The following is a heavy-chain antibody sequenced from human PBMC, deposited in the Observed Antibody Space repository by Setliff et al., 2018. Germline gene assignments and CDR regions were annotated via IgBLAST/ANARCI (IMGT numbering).Heavy chain of an antibody. Sequence: GESLKISCAASGLAVSSNYMSWVRQAPGKGLEWVSVIYSNGGTYYADSVKGRFTISRDASKNTLYLQMNSLRAEDTAVFYCAKLARAYYDTSGYYTDAVDIWCRGTKVTVSS. CDR1: GLAVSSNY. CDR2: IYSNGGT. V-gene: IGHV3-66*01. CDR3: AKLARAYYDTSGYYTDAVDI. D-gene: IGHD3-22*01. J-gene: IGHJ3*02.